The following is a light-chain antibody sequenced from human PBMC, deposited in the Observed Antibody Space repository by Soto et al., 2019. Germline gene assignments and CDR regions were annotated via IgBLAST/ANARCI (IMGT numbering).Light chain of an antibody. J-gene: IGLJ1*01. CDR3: ETWVSNTYV. Sequence: QSVLTHSSSASASLGSSVKLTCTLSSGHSSYIIAWHQQQPGKAPRYLMKLEGSGSYNTGSGVPDRFSGSSSGADRYLTISNLQFEDEADYYCETWVSNTYVFGTGTKLTVL. CDR2: LEGSGSY. V-gene: IGLV4-60*02. CDR1: SGHSSYI.